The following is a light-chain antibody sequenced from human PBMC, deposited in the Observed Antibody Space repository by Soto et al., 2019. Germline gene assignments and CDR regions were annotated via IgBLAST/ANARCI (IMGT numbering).Light chain of an antibody. CDR3: SSFATSTTWV. V-gene: IGLV2-8*01. Sequence: QSALTQPASASGSPGQSVTISCTGTSSDVGAYNYVSWYQQHAGKAPKLVIYEVTKRPSGVPDRFSGSKSANTASLTVSGLQAEDEADYYCSSFATSTTWVFGGGTKLTVL. CDR1: SSDVGAYNY. CDR2: EVT. J-gene: IGLJ3*02.